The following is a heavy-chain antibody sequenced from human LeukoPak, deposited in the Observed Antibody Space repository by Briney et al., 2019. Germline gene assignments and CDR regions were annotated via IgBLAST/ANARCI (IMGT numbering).Heavy chain of an antibody. J-gene: IGHJ5*02. CDR1: IDFFSNYH. CDR3: ARGQGATVPQVGKNWFDP. CDR2: VNESGGT. V-gene: IGHV4-34*01. D-gene: IGHD1-26*01. Sequence: SETLSLTCAVYIDFFSNYHWNWIRQTPAKGMEWIGEVNESGGTNISPSLRSRVILSVDTSKNQFSLKLISVTVADTAIYYCARGQGATVPQVGKNWFDPWGQGTRVTVSS.